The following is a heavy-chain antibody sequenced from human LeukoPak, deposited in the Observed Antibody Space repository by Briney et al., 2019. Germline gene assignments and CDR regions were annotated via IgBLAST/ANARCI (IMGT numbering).Heavy chain of an antibody. V-gene: IGHV3-11*01. CDR1: RFTLNDYY. CDR3: AREIVAGTFDS. J-gene: IGHJ4*02. Sequence: GGSLRLSCAASRFTLNDYYMSWIRQAPGKGLEWVSDIGSSDNIKSYADSLKGRFTISRDIATNSLFLQMNSLRAEDTAVYYCAREIVAGTFDSWGQGALVTVSS. D-gene: IGHD6-19*01. CDR2: IGSSDNIK.